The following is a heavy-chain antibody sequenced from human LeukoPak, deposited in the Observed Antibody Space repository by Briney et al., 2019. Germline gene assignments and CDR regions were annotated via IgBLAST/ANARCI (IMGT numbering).Heavy chain of an antibody. CDR1: GFTFSTYW. CDR3: ARAPPYSAGCIDY. Sequence: GGSLRLSCAAPGFTFSTYWMHWVRHAPGKGLVWVSRVNSDGRSTTYADSVKGRFTISRDNAKNTLYLQMNSLRAEDTAVYYCARAPPYSAGCIDYWGQGTLVTVSS. CDR2: VNSDGRST. J-gene: IGHJ4*02. V-gene: IGHV3-74*01. D-gene: IGHD2-15*01.